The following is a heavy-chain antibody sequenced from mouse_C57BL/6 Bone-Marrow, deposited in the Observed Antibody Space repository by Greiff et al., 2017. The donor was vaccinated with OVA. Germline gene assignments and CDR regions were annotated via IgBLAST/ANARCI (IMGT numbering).Heavy chain of an antibody. CDR1: GFNIKDDY. CDR3: TTYRY. J-gene: IGHJ2*01. Sequence: VQLQQSGAELVRPGASVKLSCTASGFNIKDDYMHWANERPEQGLEWIGWIDPENGDTEYASKFQGKATITADTSSNTVYLHLSSLTSEDTAVYYCTTYRYWGQGTTLTVSS. CDR2: IDPENGDT. V-gene: IGHV14-4*01.